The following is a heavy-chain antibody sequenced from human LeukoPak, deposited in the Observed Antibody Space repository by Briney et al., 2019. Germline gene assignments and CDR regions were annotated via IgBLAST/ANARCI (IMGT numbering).Heavy chain of an antibody. CDR1: GGSISSYY. CDR2: IYYSGST. Sequence: PSETLSLTCTVSGGSISSYYWSWIRQPPGKGLEWIGSIYYSGSTYYNPSLKSRVTISVDTSKNQFSLKLSSVTAADTAVYYCARGDRHYYYMDVWGKGTTVTVSS. V-gene: IGHV4-39*07. J-gene: IGHJ6*03. CDR3: ARGDRHYYYMDV.